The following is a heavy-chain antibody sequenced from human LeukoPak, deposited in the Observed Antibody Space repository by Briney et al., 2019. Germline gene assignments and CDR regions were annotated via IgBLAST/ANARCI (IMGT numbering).Heavy chain of an antibody. CDR1: GGSINSYY. CDR3: ARGSRMVRGVSNYFDY. CDR2: IYYSGST. J-gene: IGHJ4*03. D-gene: IGHD3-10*01. V-gene: IGHV4-59*01. Sequence: SETLSLTCTVSGGSINSYYWSWIRQPPGKGLEWIGYIYYSGSTNYNPSLKSRVTISVDTSKNQFSLKLSSVTAADTAVYYCARGSRMVRGVSNYFDYWGQGTMVTVSS.